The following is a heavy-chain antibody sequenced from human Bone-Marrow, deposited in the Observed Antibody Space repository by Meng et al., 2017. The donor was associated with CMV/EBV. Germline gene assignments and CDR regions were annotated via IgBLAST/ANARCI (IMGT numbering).Heavy chain of an antibody. CDR3: ARDSNPVLRLETAMMTYHYYGMDV. V-gene: IGHV1-18*04. D-gene: IGHD5-18*01. CDR1: GYTFTGYY. J-gene: IGHJ6*02. CDR2: ISGYNGNT. Sequence: ASVKVSCKASGYTFTGYYMHWVRQAPGQGLEWMGWISGYNGNTTYAQKLQGRVTMTTDTSTSTAYMALRSLRSDDTAVYYCARDSNPVLRLETAMMTYHYYGMDVWGQGTTVTVSS.